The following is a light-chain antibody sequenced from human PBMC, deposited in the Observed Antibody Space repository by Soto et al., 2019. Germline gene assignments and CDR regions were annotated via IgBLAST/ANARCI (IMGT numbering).Light chain of an antibody. J-gene: IGKJ3*01. Sequence: DIVMTQSPDSLAVSLGERATINCKSSQSVLYSSNNKNYLAWYQQKPGQPPKLLIYWASTRESGVPDRFSGSGSGTDFTLTISSLQAEDVAVYYCQQYYSTPGVTFGPGTQVDIK. CDR1: QSVLYSSNNKNY. CDR3: QQYYSTPGVT. CDR2: WAS. V-gene: IGKV4-1*01.